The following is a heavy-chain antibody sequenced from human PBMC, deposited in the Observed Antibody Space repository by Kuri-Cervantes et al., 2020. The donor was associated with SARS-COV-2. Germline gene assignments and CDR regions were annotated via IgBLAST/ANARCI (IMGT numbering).Heavy chain of an antibody. Sequence: GESLKISCAASGFTFSSYAMHWVRQAPGKGLEWVAVISYDGSNKYYADSVKGRFTISRDNSKNTLYLQMNSLRAEDTAVCYCARELGSSGWNDAFDIWGQGTMVTVSS. CDR1: GFTFSSYA. D-gene: IGHD6-19*01. CDR3: ARELGSSGWNDAFDI. V-gene: IGHV3-30-3*01. J-gene: IGHJ3*02. CDR2: ISYDGSNK.